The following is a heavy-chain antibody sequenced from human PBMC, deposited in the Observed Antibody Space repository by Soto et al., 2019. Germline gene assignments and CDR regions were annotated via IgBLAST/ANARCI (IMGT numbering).Heavy chain of an antibody. J-gene: IGHJ5*02. CDR1: GGSISSGSHY. V-gene: IGHV4-39*01. CDR3: ARRNCISTSCDAGWFDP. D-gene: IGHD2-2*01. CDR2: MSYSGNT. Sequence: QLQVQESGPGLVKPSETLSLTCIVSGGSISSGSHYWGWIRQPPGEGLEWIGSMSYSGNTYYNPSTKGGTTISVDTSNNQFSLKLSSLTAADTPMYYCARRNCISTSCDAGWFDPWGQGALVTVCS.